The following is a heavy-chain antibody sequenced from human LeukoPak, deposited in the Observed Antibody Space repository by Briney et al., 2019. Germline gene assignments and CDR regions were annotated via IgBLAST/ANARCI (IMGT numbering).Heavy chain of an antibody. J-gene: IGHJ3*02. CDR3: AKDTATVPRAAFDI. V-gene: IGHV3-9*01. CDR1: GLTFDDYA. CDR2: ISWNSGNI. D-gene: IGHD2-2*01. Sequence: GRSLRLSCAASGLTFDDYAVHWVRQAPGKGLEWVSDISWNSGNIGYADSVKGRFTISRDNAKNSLYLQMNSLRAEDTALYYCAKDTATVPRAAFDIWGQGTMVTVSS.